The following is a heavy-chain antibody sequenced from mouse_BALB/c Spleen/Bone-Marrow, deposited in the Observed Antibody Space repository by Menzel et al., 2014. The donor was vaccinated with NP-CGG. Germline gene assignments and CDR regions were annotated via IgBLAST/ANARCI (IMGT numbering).Heavy chain of an antibody. D-gene: IGHD2-12*01. CDR3: ARREVSYYYDY. CDR2: ILPGSGST. J-gene: IGHJ2*01. CDR1: GYTFSSYW. V-gene: IGHV1-9*01. Sequence: QVQLQQSGAELMKPGASVKISCKATGYTFSSYWIEWVKQRPGHGLEWIGEILPGSGSTNYNEKLKGKATFTADTSSNTAYMQLSSLTSEDSAVYYCARREVSYYYDYWGQGTTLTDSS.